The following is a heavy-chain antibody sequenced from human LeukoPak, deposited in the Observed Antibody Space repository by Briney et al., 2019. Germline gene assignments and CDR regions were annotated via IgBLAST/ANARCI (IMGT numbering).Heavy chain of an antibody. D-gene: IGHD6-13*01. J-gene: IGHJ4*02. CDR2: INPSGGST. Sequence: ASVKVSCKASGYTFTIYYMHWVRQAPGQGLEWMGIINPSGGSTSYAQKFQGRVTMTRDTSTSTVYMELSSLRSEDTAVYYCARDRGGQAAADYYFDYWGQGTLVTVSS. CDR3: ARDRGGQAAADYYFDY. CDR1: GYTFTIYY. V-gene: IGHV1-46*01.